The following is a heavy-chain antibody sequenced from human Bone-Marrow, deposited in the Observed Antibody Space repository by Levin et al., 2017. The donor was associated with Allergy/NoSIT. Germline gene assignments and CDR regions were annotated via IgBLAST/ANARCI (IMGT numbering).Heavy chain of an antibody. CDR1: GFTFSSHR. CDR2: IRSDDSSI. J-gene: IGHJ4*02. Sequence: GESLKISCAASGFTFSSHRMHWVRQAPGKGLVWVSHIRSDDSSIKYADSVKGRVTISRDNAKNTLYLQMISLRAEDTAVYYCAREWLSWGRVFDYWGQGVLVTVSS. CDR3: AREWLSWGRVFDY. V-gene: IGHV3-74*01. D-gene: IGHD2-15*01.